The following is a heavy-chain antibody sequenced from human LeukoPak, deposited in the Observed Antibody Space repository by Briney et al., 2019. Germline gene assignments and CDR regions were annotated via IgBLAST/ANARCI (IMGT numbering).Heavy chain of an antibody. CDR2: IPYSGST. D-gene: IGHD4-17*01. CDR3: ARAFPYGSWFDP. Sequence: PSETLSLTCVVSGGSISSGDYSWSWIRQPPGKGLEWIGYIPYSGSTYFDPSLKSRVTISVDRSKNQFSVKLTSVTAADTAVYYCARAFPYGSWFDPWGQGTLVTVSS. V-gene: IGHV4-30-2*01. J-gene: IGHJ5*02. CDR1: GGSISSGDYS.